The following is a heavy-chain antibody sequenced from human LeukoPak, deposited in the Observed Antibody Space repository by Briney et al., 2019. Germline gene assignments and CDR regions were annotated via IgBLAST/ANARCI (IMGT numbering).Heavy chain of an antibody. J-gene: IGHJ4*02. CDR1: GYAFTGYY. D-gene: IGHD3-22*01. CDR3: ASSDITMIPGY. Sequence: ASVKVSCKASGYAFTGYYMHWVRQAPRQGLEWMGRINPNSGGTNYAQKFQGRVTMTRDTSISTAYMELSRLRSDDTAVYYCASSDITMIPGYWGQGTLVTVSS. V-gene: IGHV1-2*06. CDR2: INPNSGGT.